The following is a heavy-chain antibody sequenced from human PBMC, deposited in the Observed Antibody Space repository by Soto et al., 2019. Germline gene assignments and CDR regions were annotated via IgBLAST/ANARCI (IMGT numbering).Heavy chain of an antibody. V-gene: IGHV1-69*06. J-gene: IGHJ5*02. CDR2: IIPIFGTA. Sequence: SVKVSCKASGGTFSSYAISWVRQAPGQGLEWMGGIIPIFGTANYAQKFQGRVTITADKSTSTAYMELSSLRSEDTAVYYCARANDSSGYYNPVSWFDPWGQGTLVTVSS. CDR1: GGTFSSYA. D-gene: IGHD3-22*01. CDR3: ARANDSSGYYNPVSWFDP.